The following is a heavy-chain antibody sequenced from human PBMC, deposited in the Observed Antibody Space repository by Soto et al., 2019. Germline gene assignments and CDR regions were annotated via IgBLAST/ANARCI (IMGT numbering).Heavy chain of an antibody. V-gene: IGHV2-5*02. CDR3: AHRPRGYAYYFDY. Sequence: QITLKESGPTLVKPTQTLTLTCTFSGFSLTTRGVAVGWFRQPPVKALEWLALIYWDEDQWYSPSLKSRLTFTDDTSKNQVVLTMPNMDPVDTATSYCAHRPRGYAYYFDYWGQGTLVTGSS. CDR2: IYWDEDQ. J-gene: IGHJ4*02. CDR1: GFSLTTRGVA. D-gene: IGHD5-12*01.